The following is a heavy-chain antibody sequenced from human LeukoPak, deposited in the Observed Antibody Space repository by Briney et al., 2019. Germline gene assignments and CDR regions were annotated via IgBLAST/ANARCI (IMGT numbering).Heavy chain of an antibody. V-gene: IGHV3-30*02. D-gene: IGHD3-10*01. J-gene: IGHJ6*03. CDR2: IPYDGSNK. Sequence: SCKASGYTFTSYDINWVRQAPGKGLEWVAFIPYDGSNKYYADSMKGRFTISRDNSKNTLYLQMNSLRDEDTAVYYCAKGVGGSANYYYMDVWGKGTTVTVSS. CDR3: AKGVGGSANYYYMDV. CDR1: GYTFTSYD.